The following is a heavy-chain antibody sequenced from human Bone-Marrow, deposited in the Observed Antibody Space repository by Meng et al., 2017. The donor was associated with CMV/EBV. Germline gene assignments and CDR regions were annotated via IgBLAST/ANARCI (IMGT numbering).Heavy chain of an antibody. CDR3: AKCLRGRGIYYYYGMDV. D-gene: IGHD3-16*01. J-gene: IGHJ6*02. V-gene: IGHV3-30*04. CDR1: GFTFSSYA. CDR2: ISYDGSNK. Sequence: GESLKISCAASGFTFSSYAMHWVRQAPGKGLEWVAVISYDGSNKYYADSVKGRFTISRDNSKNTLYLQMNSLRAEDTAVYYCAKCLRGRGIYYYYGMDVWGQGTTVTVSS.